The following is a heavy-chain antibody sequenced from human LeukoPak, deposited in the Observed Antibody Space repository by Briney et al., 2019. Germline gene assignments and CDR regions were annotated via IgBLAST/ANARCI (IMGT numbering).Heavy chain of an antibody. CDR3: ARDLWENSKGRKRGWDY. CDR1: GFTVSSNY. V-gene: IGHV3-53*01. CDR2: IYSGGST. D-gene: IGHD4-11*01. J-gene: IGHJ4*02. Sequence: GGSLRLSCAASGFTVSSNYMSWVRQAPGKGLEWVSVIYSGGSTYYADSVKGRFTISRDNSKNTLYLQMNSLRAEDTAVYYCARDLWENSKGRKRGWDYWGQGTLVTVSS.